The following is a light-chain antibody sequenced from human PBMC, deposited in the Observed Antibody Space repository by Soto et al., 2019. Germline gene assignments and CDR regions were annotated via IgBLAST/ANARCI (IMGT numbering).Light chain of an antibody. J-gene: IGLJ2*01. Sequence: QSALTQPPSASGSPGQSVTISCTGTSSDVGGYNYVSWYQQHPGKAPKLMISEVSKRPSGVPDRFSGSNSGNTSSLTVSGLHAEADADYSCSSFAVNNLLVFGGGTQLTVL. CDR1: SSDVGGYNY. V-gene: IGLV2-8*01. CDR2: EVS. CDR3: SSFAVNNLLV.